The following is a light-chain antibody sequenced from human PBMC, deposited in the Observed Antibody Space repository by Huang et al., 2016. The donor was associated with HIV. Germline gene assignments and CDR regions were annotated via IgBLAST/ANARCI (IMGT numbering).Light chain of an antibody. CDR3: QQYNSYPLT. CDR1: QNISGW. CDR2: KTS. V-gene: IGKV1-5*03. J-gene: IGKJ4*02. Sequence: DIQMTQSPPTLSGFVGDRVTITCRASQNISGWLSWYQQRPGTVPKVLIYKTSSLESGVSSRFSGSGSGTEFRLTINNLQPDDSAMYYCQQYNSYPLTFGGGTRVEI.